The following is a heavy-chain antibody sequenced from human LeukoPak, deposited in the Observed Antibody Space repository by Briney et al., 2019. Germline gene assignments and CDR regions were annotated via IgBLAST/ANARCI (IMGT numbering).Heavy chain of an antibody. CDR2: IYYSGST. V-gene: IGHV4-59*01. CDR3: ARGLGAGTYYYDSSGYFYYFDY. D-gene: IGHD3-22*01. CDR1: GGSISSYY. J-gene: IGHJ4*02. Sequence: PSETLSLTCTVSGGSISSYYWSWIRQPPGKGLEWIGYIYYSGSTNYNPSLKSRVTILVDTSKNQFSLKLSSVTAADTAVYYCARGLGAGTYYYDSSGYFYYFDYWGQGTLVTVSS.